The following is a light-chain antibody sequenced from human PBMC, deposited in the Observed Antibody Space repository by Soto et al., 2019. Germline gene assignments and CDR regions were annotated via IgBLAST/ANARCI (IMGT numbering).Light chain of an antibody. J-gene: IGKJ2*01. Sequence: DIQMTQSPSTLSASVGDRVTITCRASQNIGTLLAWYQQKPRKAPMFLIYMASNLNSGMPSRFSGGVSGTEFTITINSLQPDDFATNYCQQYTTYPHTFGHVTKIEIK. CDR1: QNIGTL. CDR3: QQYTTYPHT. CDR2: MAS. V-gene: IGKV1-5*03.